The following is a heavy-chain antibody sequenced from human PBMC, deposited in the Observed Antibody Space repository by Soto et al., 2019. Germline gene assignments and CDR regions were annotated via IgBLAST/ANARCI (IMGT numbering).Heavy chain of an antibody. J-gene: IGHJ6*02. V-gene: IGHV1-69*13. CDR2: IIPIFGTA. CDR3: ARQKDIVVVPAAIDYYYGMDV. Sequence: RASVKVSCKASGGTFSSYAISWVRQAPGQGLEWMGGIIPIFGTANYAQKFQGRVTITADESTSTAYMELSSLRSEDTAVYYCARQKDIVVVPAAIDYYYGMDVWGQGTTVTVSS. D-gene: IGHD2-2*01. CDR1: GGTFSSYA.